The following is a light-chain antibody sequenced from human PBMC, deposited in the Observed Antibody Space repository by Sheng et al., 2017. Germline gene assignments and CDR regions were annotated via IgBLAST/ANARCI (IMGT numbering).Light chain of an antibody. V-gene: IGLV2-8*01. CDR2: EVN. CDR3: SSYTSSITLV. Sequence: QSALTQPPSASGSPGQSVAISCTGTSSDVGGYNFVSWYQQHPGKAPKLMIYEVNKRPSGVPDRFSGSKSGNTASLTISGLQAEDEADYYCSSYTSSITLVFGGGTKLTVL. CDR1: SSDVGGYNF. J-gene: IGLJ3*02.